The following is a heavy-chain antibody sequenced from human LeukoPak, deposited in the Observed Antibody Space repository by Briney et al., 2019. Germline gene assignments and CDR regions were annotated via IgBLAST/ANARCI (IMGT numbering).Heavy chain of an antibody. Sequence: GGSLRLSCAASGFTFDDYTMHWVRQAPGKGLEWVSLISGDGGSTYSANSVKGRFTISRDNSKNSLYLQMNSLRTEDTALYFCAKDIDGSGYAEYFKHWGQGTLVTVSS. CDR2: ISGDGGST. V-gene: IGHV3-43*02. CDR3: AKDIDGSGYAEYFKH. J-gene: IGHJ1*01. D-gene: IGHD3-22*01. CDR1: GFTFDDYT.